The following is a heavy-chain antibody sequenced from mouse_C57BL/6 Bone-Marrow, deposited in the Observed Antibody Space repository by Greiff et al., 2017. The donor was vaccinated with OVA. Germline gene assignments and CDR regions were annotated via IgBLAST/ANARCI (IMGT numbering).Heavy chain of an antibody. CDR1: GFNIKDDY. CDR3: ATPFYDKDSMTDY. CDR2: IDPENGDT. J-gene: IGHJ2*01. D-gene: IGHD2-10*02. V-gene: IGHV14-4*01. Sequence: EGQLQQSGAELVSPGHSFKLSCTASGFNIKDDYMHWVKQRPEQGLEWIGWIDPENGDTEYASTFQGKATITADTSTNTAYLQLTRLTSEDTAVFDCATPFYDKDSMTDYWGQGTTLTVSS.